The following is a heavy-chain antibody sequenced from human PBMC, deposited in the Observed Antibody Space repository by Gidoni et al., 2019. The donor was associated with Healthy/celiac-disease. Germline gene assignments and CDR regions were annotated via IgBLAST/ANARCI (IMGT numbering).Heavy chain of an antibody. V-gene: IGHV3-66*02. D-gene: IGHD1-26*01. CDR1: GFTVSSNY. J-gene: IGHJ3*02. Sequence: EVQLVESGGGLVQPGGSLRLSCAASGFTVSSNYMSWVRQAPGKGLEWVSVIYSGGSTYYADSVKGRFTISRDNSKNTLYLQMNSLRAEDTAVYYCARGMRELLRGGAFDIWGQGTMVTVSS. CDR2: IYSGGST. CDR3: ARGMRELLRGGAFDI.